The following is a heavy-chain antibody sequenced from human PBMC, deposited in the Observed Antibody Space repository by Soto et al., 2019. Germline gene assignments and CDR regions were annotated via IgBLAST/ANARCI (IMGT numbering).Heavy chain of an antibody. CDR2: IKQDGSEK. CDR3: ARVMPMNDIVVVPAAMGAFDI. D-gene: IGHD2-2*01. CDR1: GFTFSSYW. J-gene: IGHJ3*02. V-gene: IGHV3-7*01. Sequence: GGSLRLSCAASGFTFSSYWMSWVRQAPGKGLEWVANIKQDGSEKYYVDSVKGRFTISRSNAKNSLYLQMNSLRAEDAAVYYCARVMPMNDIVVVPAAMGAFDIWGQGTMVTVSS.